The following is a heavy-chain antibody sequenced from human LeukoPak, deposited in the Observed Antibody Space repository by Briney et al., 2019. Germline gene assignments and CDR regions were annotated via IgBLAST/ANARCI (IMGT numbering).Heavy chain of an antibody. CDR2: IRYDGSNK. CDR3: ASGTRYCSSTSCYAGVD. CDR1: GFTFSSYG. D-gene: IGHD2-2*01. Sequence: GGSLRLSCAASGFTFSSYGMHWVRQAPGKGLEWVAFIRYDGSNKHYADSVKGRFTISRDNSKNTLYLQMNSLRAEDTAVYYCASGTRYCSSTSCYAGVDWGQGTLVTVSS. J-gene: IGHJ4*02. V-gene: IGHV3-30*02.